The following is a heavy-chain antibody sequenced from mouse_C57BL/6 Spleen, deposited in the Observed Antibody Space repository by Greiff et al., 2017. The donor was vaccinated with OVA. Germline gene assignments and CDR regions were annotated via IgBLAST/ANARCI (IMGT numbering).Heavy chain of an antibody. CDR2: ISSGSSTI. CDR3: ARPIYCGSGWCAY. V-gene: IGHV5-17*01. J-gene: IGHJ3*01. D-gene: IGHD1-1*01. CDR1: GFTFSDYG. Sequence: EVMLVESGGGLVKPGGSLKLSCAASGFTFSDYGMHWVRQAPEKGLEWVAYISSGSSTIYYADTVKGRFTISRDNAKNTLFLQRTSLRSEDTAMYYCARPIYCGSGWCAYWGQGTLVTVSA.